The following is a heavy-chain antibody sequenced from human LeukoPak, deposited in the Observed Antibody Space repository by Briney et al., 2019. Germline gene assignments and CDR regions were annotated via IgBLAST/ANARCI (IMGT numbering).Heavy chain of an antibody. CDR3: ARGGYSHGYILFNY. J-gene: IGHJ4*02. D-gene: IGHD5-18*01. CDR1: GGSISSYY. CDR2: IYTSGST. V-gene: IGHV4-4*07. Sequence: SETLSLTCTVSGGSISSYYWSWIRQPAGKGLEWIGRIYTSGSTNYNPSLKSRVTMSVDTSKNQFSLKLSSVTAADTAVYYCARGGYSHGYILFNYWGQGTLAIVSS.